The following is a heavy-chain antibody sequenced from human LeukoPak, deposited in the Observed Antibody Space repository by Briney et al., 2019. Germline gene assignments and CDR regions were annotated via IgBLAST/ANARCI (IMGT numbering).Heavy chain of an antibody. Sequence: PGGSLRLSCAASGFTFSDYHMTWIRQAPGKGLEWVSYISGSSIYSRYADSVKGRFTISRDNAKNSLYLQMNSLRAEDTALYYCVRDISGYYFDYWGQGTLVTVSS. CDR2: ISGSSIYS. D-gene: IGHD3-22*01. J-gene: IGHJ4*02. V-gene: IGHV3-11*05. CDR3: VRDISGYYFDY. CDR1: GFTFSDYH.